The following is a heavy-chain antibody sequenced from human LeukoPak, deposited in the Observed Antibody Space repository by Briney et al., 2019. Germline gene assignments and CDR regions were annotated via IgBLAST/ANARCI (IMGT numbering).Heavy chain of an antibody. V-gene: IGHV1-69*04. CDR1: GGTFSSYA. CDR2: IIPILGIA. Sequence: SVKVSCKASGGTFSSYAISWVRQAPGQGLEWMGRIIPILGIANYAQKFQGRVTITADKSTSTAYMELSSLRSEDTAVYYCAREAIAAAGTDWFDPWGQGTLVTVSS. D-gene: IGHD6-13*01. J-gene: IGHJ5*02. CDR3: AREAIAAAGTDWFDP.